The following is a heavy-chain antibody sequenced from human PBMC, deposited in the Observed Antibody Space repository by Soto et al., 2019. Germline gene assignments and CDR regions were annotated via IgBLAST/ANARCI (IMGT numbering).Heavy chain of an antibody. V-gene: IGHV1-3*01. J-gene: IGHJ4*02. CDR1: GYTFTNFA. CDR3: ARGGYYDSSGYYDFDY. D-gene: IGHD3-22*01. Sequence: ASVKVSCKASGYTFTNFAMHWVRQAPGQRLEWMGWINAGNGDTKYSQKFQGRVSITRDTSASTAYMELSSLRSDDTAVYYCARGGYYDSSGYYDFDYWGQGTLVTVSS. CDR2: INAGNGDT.